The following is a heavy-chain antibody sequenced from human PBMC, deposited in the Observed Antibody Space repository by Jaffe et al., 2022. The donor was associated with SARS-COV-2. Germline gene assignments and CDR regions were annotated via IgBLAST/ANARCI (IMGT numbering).Heavy chain of an antibody. V-gene: IGHV3-30*02. CDR2: ISFDGNVQ. CDR3: AKAKRPLQLWRIRPDLDS. D-gene: IGHD5-18*01. J-gene: IGHJ4*02. CDR1: GFVFTSYA. Sequence: QVQLVDSGGGVVQPGGSLRLSCAASGFVFTSYAMHWVRQAPGKGLEWVAAISFDGNVQYYADSVKGRFIISRDDSMKTVFLELNNLRRDDTAVYFCAKAKRPLQLWRIRPDLDSWGQGSLVTVSS.